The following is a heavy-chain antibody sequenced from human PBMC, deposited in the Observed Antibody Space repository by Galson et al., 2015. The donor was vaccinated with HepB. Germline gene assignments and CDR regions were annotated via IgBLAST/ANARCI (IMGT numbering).Heavy chain of an antibody. V-gene: IGHV3-23*01. CDR2: INPSGGNI. J-gene: IGHJ1*01. D-gene: IGHD3-22*01. Sequence: SLRLSCAASGITASNYAMSWVRQAPGKGLEGLSIINPSGGNIYYTDSVKGRFTISRDNSKNTLYLQMNSLRAEDTAVYYCAKVPLDGSGYHYFQHWGQGTPVTVSS. CDR1: GITASNYA. CDR3: AKVPLDGSGYHYFQH.